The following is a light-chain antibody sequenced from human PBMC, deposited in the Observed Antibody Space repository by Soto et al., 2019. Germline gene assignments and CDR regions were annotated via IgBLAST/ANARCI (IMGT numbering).Light chain of an antibody. J-gene: IGLJ1*01. Sequence: QLVLTQPPSVSGAPGQRVTISCTGSSSNIGAGYDVHWYQQLPGTAPKLLIYGNSNRPSGVPDRFSGSKSATSASLAITGLQAEDEADYYCQSYDSTLSARYVFGTGTKLTVL. CDR2: GNS. CDR3: QSYDSTLSARYV. CDR1: SSNIGAGYD. V-gene: IGLV1-40*01.